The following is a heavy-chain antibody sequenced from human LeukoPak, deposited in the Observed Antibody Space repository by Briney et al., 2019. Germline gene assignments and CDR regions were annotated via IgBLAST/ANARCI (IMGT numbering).Heavy chain of an antibody. V-gene: IGHV4-34*01. CDR3: ARVGQQQLVRRYYYYYMDV. J-gene: IGHJ6*03. Sequence: SETLSLTCAVYGGSFSGYYWSWIRQPPGKGLEWIGEINHSGSTNYNPSLKSRVTISVDTSKNQFSLKLSSVTAADTAVYYCARVGQQQLVRRYYYYYMDVWGKGTTVTVSS. CDR1: GGSFSGYY. CDR2: INHSGST. D-gene: IGHD6-13*01.